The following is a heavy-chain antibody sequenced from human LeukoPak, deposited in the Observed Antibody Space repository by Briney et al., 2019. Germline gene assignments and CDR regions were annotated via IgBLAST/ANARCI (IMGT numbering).Heavy chain of an antibody. CDR1: GFTLSSSE. D-gene: IGHD3/OR15-3a*01. J-gene: IGHJ6*03. CDR3: ARPTWTNYMDV. V-gene: IGHV3-48*03. Sequence: GGSLRLSCAASGFTLSSSEMNWVRQAPGKGLEWVSYISRSGSTISYADSVKGRFTISRDNAKNSVSLQMNSLRAEDTAVYFCARPTWTNYMDVWGKGTAVTISS. CDR2: ISRSGSTI.